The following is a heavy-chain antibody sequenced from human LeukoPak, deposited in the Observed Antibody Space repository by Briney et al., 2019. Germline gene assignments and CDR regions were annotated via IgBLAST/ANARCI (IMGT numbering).Heavy chain of an antibody. CDR1: GGSISSGSYY. CDR2: VFTTGST. V-gene: IGHV4-61*02. D-gene: IGHD6-19*01. J-gene: IGHJ4*02. Sequence: SQTLSLTCTVSGGSISSGSYYWSWIRQTAGKGLEWIGIVFTTGSTNYNRSLKSRSSISVDKSKNQLLLKLNSVTAADTAVYYCARVRAVAGGYYFDYWGQGTLVTVSS. CDR3: ARVRAVAGGYYFDY.